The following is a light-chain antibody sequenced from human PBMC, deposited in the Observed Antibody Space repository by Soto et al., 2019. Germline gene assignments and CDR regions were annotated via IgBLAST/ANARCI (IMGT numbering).Light chain of an antibody. CDR1: QAMSTY. J-gene: IGKJ4*01. CDR3: QQLNGYQLA. CDR2: SAS. Sequence: DIQLTQPPSFLSASVGDTVTTTCRASQAMSTYLAWYQQKPGKVPKLLIRSASTLQSGVPPRFSGGGSGTEFTLTISTLQPDDSGIYYCQQLNGYQLAFGGGTNVEIK. V-gene: IGKV1-9*01.